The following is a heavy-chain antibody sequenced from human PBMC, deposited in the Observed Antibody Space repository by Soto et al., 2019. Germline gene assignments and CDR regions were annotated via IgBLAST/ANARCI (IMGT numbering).Heavy chain of an antibody. V-gene: IGHV1-69*04. D-gene: IGHD2-2*01. J-gene: IGHJ5*02. CDR3: ARGGDIVVVPAAMYWFDP. CDR2: ISPNLGIA. CDR1: GYTFTSYG. Sequence: SVKVSCKASGYTFTSYGISWVRQAPGQGLEWMGRISPNLGIANYAQKLQGRVTITADKSTSTAYMELSSLRSEDTAVYYCARGGDIVVVPAAMYWFDPWGQGTLVTVSS.